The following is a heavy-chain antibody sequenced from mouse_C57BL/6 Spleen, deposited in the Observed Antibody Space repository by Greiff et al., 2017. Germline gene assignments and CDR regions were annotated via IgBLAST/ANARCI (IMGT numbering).Heavy chain of an antibody. D-gene: IGHD2-5*01. CDR1: GYAFSSYW. CDR3: ARSDYSNQFAY. V-gene: IGHV1-80*01. Sequence: QVQLQQSGAELVKPGASVKLSCKASGYAFSSYWMNWVKQRPGKGLEWIGQIYPGDGDTYYNGKFKGKATLTADKSSSTAYMQLSSLTSEDSAVSFCARSDYSNQFAYWGQGTLVTVSA. J-gene: IGHJ3*01. CDR2: IYPGDGDT.